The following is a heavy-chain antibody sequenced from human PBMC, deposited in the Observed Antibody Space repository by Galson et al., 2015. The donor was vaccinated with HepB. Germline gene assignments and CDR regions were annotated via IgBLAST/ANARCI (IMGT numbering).Heavy chain of an antibody. CDR1: GFTFSSHS. V-gene: IGHV3-21*01. CDR3: ARDLLVVPAAILFRGAFDI. Sequence: CAASGFTFSSHSLNWVRQAPGKGLEWVSSISSSSSYIYYADSVKGRFTISRDNAKNSLYLQMNNLRAEDTAVYYCARDLLVVPAAILFRGAFDIWGQGTMVTVSS. J-gene: IGHJ3*02. CDR2: ISSSSSYI. D-gene: IGHD2-2*01.